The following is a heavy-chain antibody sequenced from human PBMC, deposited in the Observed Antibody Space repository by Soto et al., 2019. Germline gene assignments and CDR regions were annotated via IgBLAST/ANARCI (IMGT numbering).Heavy chain of an antibody. CDR1: GFTFSSYG. CDR3: AKDLLAWSGYYYYYGMDV. V-gene: IGHV3-30*18. D-gene: IGHD3-10*02. CDR2: ISYDGSNK. Sequence: QVQLVESGGGVVQPGRSLRLSCAASGFTFSSYGMHWVRQAPGKGLEWVAVISYDGSNKYYADSVKGRFTISRDNSKNTLYLQMNSLRAEDTAVYYCAKDLLAWSGYYYYYGMDVWGQGTTVTVSS. J-gene: IGHJ6*02.